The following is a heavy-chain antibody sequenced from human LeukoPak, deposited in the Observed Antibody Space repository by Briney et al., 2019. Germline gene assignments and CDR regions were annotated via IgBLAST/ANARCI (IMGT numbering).Heavy chain of an antibody. CDR2: INPNSGGT. J-gene: IGHJ3*02. CDR3: ARSRASGGSYRDAFDI. D-gene: IGHD2-15*01. CDR1: GYTFTGYY. V-gene: IGHV1-2*04. Sequence: GASVKVSCKASGYTFTGYYMHWVRQAPGQGLEWMGWINPNSGGTNYAQKFQGWVTMTRDTSISTAYMELSRLRSDDTAVYYCARSRASGGSYRDAFDIWGQGTTVTVSS.